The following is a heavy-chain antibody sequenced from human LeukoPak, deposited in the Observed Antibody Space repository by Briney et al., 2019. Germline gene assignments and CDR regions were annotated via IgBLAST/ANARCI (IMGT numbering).Heavy chain of an antibody. D-gene: IGHD1-26*01. Sequence: GGSLRLSCAASGFTFSSYSFHWVRQAPGKGLEWVSYISSSGGGIYYADSVKGRFTISRDNAKNSLYLQMNSLRAEDTAVYYCARAVGANAWGEGTLVTVSS. J-gene: IGHJ5*02. CDR2: ISSSGGGI. CDR3: ARAVGANA. CDR1: GFTFSSYS. V-gene: IGHV3-48*03.